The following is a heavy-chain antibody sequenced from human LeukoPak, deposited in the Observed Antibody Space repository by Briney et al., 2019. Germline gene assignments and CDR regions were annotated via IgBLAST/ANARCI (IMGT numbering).Heavy chain of an antibody. Sequence: SETLSLTCAVSGYSISSGYYWGWIRQPPGKGLEWIGSLYHSGSTYYNPSLKSRVTISVNTSKNQFSLKLSSVTAADTAVYYCARDTAYYGSGSPGHFDYWGQGTLVTVSS. CDR3: ARDTAYYGSGSPGHFDY. V-gene: IGHV4-38-2*02. CDR1: GYSISSGYY. J-gene: IGHJ4*02. D-gene: IGHD3-10*01. CDR2: LYHSGST.